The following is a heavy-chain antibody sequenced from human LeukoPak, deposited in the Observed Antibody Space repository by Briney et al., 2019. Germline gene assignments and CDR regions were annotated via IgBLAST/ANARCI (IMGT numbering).Heavy chain of an antibody. CDR2: INPNSGNT. CDR1: GHTFTDYY. V-gene: IGHV1-2*02. CDR3: ARESQYYFDY. Sequence: ASVKVSCKASGHTFTDYYIHWVRRAPGQGLEWMGWINPNSGNTNYVQKFQGRVTMTRDTSISTVYMELSRLTSDDTAVYFCARESQYYFDYWGQGTLVTVSS. J-gene: IGHJ4*02. D-gene: IGHD4-11*01.